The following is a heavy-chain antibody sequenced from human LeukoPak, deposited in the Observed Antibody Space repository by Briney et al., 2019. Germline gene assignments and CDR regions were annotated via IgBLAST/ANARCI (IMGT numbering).Heavy chain of an antibody. J-gene: IGHJ3*02. CDR2: ISDDGAYI. V-gene: IGHV3-21*01. Sequence: PGGSLRLSCAASGFSFNDYAMNWVRQAPGKGLEWVSSISDDGAYIYYADSVKGRFTISRDNANNSLYLQMNSLSPEDTAVYYCARGGTYDIWGQGTRVTVSS. CDR1: GFSFNDYA. CDR3: ARGGTYDI.